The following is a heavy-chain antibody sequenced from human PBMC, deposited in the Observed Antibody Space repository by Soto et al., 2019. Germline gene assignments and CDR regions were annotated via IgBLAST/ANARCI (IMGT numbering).Heavy chain of an antibody. Sequence: SQTLSLTCAISGDSVSSNSAAWNWIRQSPSRGLEWLGKTYYRSKWYNDYAVPVKSRITINTGTSKNQFSLQLNSVTPEDTAVYFCTREGLAASGSLDYWGQGTLVTVSS. CDR3: TREGLAASGSLDY. J-gene: IGHJ4*02. D-gene: IGHD6-13*01. CDR1: GDSVSSNSAA. V-gene: IGHV6-1*01. CDR2: TYYRSKWYN.